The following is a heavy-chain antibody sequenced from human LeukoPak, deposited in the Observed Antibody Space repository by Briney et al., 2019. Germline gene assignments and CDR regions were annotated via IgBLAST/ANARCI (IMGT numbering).Heavy chain of an antibody. CDR3: ARGGSRYSSSSDFDY. J-gene: IGHJ4*02. CDR1: GFTFSSYW. Sequence: QPGGSLRLSCAASGFTFSSYWMSWVRQAPGKGLEWVANIKQDGSEKYYVDSVKGRFTISRDNAKNSLYLQMNRLRAEDTAVYYCARGGSRYSSSSDFDYWGQGTLVTVSS. V-gene: IGHV3-7*01. D-gene: IGHD6-6*01. CDR2: IKQDGSEK.